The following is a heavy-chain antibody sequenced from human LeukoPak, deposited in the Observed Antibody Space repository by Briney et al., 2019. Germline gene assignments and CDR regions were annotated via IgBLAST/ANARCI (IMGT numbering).Heavy chain of an antibody. D-gene: IGHD1-26*01. CDR2: IRTGGDST. CDR3: AKPRPGGSTEPFDS. J-gene: IGHJ4*02. CDR1: GFTFSIYG. Sequence: GGSLRLSCAASGFTFSIYGMSWVRQAPGKGLEWVSAIRTGGDSTYYADSVKGRFTISRDNSKNTLYLQMDSLRAEDTAVYYCAKPRPGGSTEPFDSWGQGPLVTVSS. V-gene: IGHV3-23*01.